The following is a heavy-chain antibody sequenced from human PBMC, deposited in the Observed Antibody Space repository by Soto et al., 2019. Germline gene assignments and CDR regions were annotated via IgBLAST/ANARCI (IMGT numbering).Heavy chain of an antibody. D-gene: IGHD3-3*01. J-gene: IGHJ6*02. V-gene: IGHV4-34*01. CDR3: ARDPYYDFWSGYHLYGMDV. CDR2: INHSGST. CDR1: GGSFSGYY. Sequence: PSETLSLTCAVYGGSFSGYYWSWIRQPQGKGLEWIGEINHSGSTNYNPSLKSRVTISVDTSKNQFSLKLSSVTAADTAVYYCARDPYYDFWSGYHLYGMDVWGQGTTVTVSS.